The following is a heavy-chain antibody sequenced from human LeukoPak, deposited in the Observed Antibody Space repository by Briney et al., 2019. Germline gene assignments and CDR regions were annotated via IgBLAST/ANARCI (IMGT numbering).Heavy chain of an antibody. CDR1: GFTFSNAW. D-gene: IGHD6-6*01. CDR3: TTAGEGSSPVAFDI. CDR2: IKSKTDGGTT. V-gene: IGHV3-15*01. J-gene: IGHJ3*02. Sequence: GGSLRLSCAASGFTFSNAWMSWVRQAPGKGLEWVGRIKSKTDGGTTDYAAPVKGRFTISRDDSKNTLYLQMSSLKTEDTAVYYCTTAGEGSSPVAFDIWGQGTMVTVSS.